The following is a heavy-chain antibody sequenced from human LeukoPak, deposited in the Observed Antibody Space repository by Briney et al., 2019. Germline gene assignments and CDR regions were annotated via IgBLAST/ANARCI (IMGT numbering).Heavy chain of an antibody. CDR3: ARDLSGLRVTIFGVVPSIGACMDV. CDR1: GFTFSSYW. CDR2: IKQDGSEK. D-gene: IGHD3-3*01. J-gene: IGHJ6*02. Sequence: GGSLGLSCAASGFTFSSYWMSWVRQAPGKGLEWVANIKQDGSEKYYVDSVKGRFTISRDNAKNSLYLQMNSLRAEDTAVYYCARDLSGLRVTIFGVVPSIGACMDVWGQGTTVTVSS. V-gene: IGHV3-7*01.